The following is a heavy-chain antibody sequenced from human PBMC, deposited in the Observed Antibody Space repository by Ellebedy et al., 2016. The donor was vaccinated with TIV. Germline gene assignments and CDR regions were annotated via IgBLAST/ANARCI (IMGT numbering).Heavy chain of an antibody. D-gene: IGHD4-17*01. CDR2: ISWNSGSI. J-gene: IGHJ4*02. CDR3: ARDLPGAFDY. CDR1: GFTFDDYA. V-gene: IGHV3-9*01. Sequence: SLKISCAPSGFTFDDYAMHWVRQAPGKGLEWVSGISWNSGSIGYADSVKGRFTISRDNAKNSLYLQMNSLRAEDTAVYYCARDLPGAFDYWGQGTLVTVSS.